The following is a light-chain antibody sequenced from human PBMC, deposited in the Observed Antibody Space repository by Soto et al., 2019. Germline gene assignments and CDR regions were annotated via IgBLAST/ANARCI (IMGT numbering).Light chain of an antibody. CDR3: TSFTTTNIWV. CDR2: SNN. J-gene: IGLJ3*02. V-gene: IGLV1-44*01. Sequence: QSVLTQPPSASGTPGQRVTISCSGSSSNIGSNTVNWYQQLPGTAPKLLIYSNNQRPSGVSSRFSGSKSGNTASLTISGLRAEDEADYYCTSFTTTNIWVFGGGTKLTVL. CDR1: SSNIGSNT.